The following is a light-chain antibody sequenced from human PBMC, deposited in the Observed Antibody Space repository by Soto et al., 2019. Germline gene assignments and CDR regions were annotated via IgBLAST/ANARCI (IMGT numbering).Light chain of an antibody. V-gene: IGKV3D-15*01. Sequence: EVMMTQFPDTVSVTPGETVTVSCGASQSVRTNLAWYQQRPGQAPRLLIHYSSTRATDVPARFSGSGSGTNFTLAISSLQSEDFAVYFCQQYAYWPETFGQGTTVDIK. CDR1: QSVRTN. J-gene: IGKJ1*01. CDR2: YSS. CDR3: QQYAYWPET.